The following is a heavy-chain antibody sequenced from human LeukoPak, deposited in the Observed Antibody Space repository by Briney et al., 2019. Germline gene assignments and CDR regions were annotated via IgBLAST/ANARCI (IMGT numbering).Heavy chain of an antibody. CDR1: GGTFSSYA. V-gene: IGHV1-69*13. CDR2: IIPIFGTA. D-gene: IGHD6-6*01. CDR3: AVAARPYYYYYMDV. J-gene: IGHJ6*03. Sequence: ASVKVSCKASGGTFSSYAISWVRQAPGQGLGWMGGIIPIFGTANYAQKFQGRVTITADESTSTAYMELSSLRSEDTAVYYCAVAARPYYYYYMDVWGKGTTVTVSS.